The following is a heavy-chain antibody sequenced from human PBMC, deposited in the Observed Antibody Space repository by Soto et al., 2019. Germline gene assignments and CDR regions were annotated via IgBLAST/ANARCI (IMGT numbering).Heavy chain of an antibody. CDR1: GYSIRNGYY. CDR2: IYHSGST. D-gene: IGHD2-21*02. CDR3: ARVGPYCGGDSYSPPP. V-gene: IGHV4-38-2*02. J-gene: IGHJ5*02. Sequence: SETLSLTCTVSGYSIRNGYYWGWIRQPPGKGLEWIGTIYHSGSTYYNPSLKSRVTISVDASENHFSLKLSSVTAADTAVYYCARVGPYCGGDSYSPPPWGQGTLVTVSS.